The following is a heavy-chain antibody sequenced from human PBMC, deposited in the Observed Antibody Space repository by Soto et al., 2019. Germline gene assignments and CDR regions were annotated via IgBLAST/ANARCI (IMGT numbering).Heavy chain of an antibody. CDR2: INPSGGST. Sequence: QVQLVQSGAEVKKPGASVKVSCKASGYTFTSYYMHWVRQAPGQGLEWMGIINPSGGSTSYAQKFQGRVTMTRDTSTSTVYMELSSLRSEDTAVYYGASGGMTTHYYDYYYMDVWAKGTTVIVSS. CDR1: GYTFTSYY. CDR3: ASGGMTTHYYDYYYMDV. V-gene: IGHV1-46*03. D-gene: IGHD4-17*01. J-gene: IGHJ6*03.